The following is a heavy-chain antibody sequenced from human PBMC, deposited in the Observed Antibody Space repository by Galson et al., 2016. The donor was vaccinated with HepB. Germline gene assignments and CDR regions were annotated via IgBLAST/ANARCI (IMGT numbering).Heavy chain of an antibody. J-gene: IGHJ4*02. CDR2: IYDSGST. CDR3: ASRRITGTSGEFDY. D-gene: IGHD1-20*01. Sequence: TLSLTCTVSGGSFGSGNYAWSWIRQPPGKGLEWLGYIYDSGSTNYSPSLKNRVTISLDRTKNQFSLTLTSVTAADTAVYFCASRRITGTSGEFDYWGQGTLVTVSS. V-gene: IGHV4-30-2*01. CDR1: GGSFGSGNYA.